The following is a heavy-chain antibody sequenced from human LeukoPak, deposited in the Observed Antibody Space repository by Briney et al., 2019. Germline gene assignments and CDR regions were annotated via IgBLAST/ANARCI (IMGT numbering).Heavy chain of an antibody. V-gene: IGHV3-23*01. D-gene: IGHD3-10*01. Sequence: QPGGSLRLSCAASGFTFSSYALRGVRPAARKGLEGVAAISGSGGSTYYADSVKGRFTISRDNVKNTVYLQVNIRRAEDTAVYYFAKDDGSASYDIDYSGHGTLVTVSS. CDR2: ISGSGGST. J-gene: IGHJ4*01. CDR1: GFTFSSYA. CDR3: AKDDGSASYDIDY.